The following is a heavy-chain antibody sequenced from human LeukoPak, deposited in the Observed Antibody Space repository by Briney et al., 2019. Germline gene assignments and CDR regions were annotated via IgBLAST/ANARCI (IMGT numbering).Heavy chain of an antibody. V-gene: IGHV4-61*02. J-gene: IGHJ6*03. Sequence: SETLSLTCTVSGGSINSGSYYWNWIRQPAGEGLEWIGRIYTSGSTNYNPSLKSRVTISVDTSKNQFSLKLSSVTAADTAVYYCARSSTTDANHYYYYYMDVWGRGTTATVSS. CDR2: IYTSGST. D-gene: IGHD2-2*01. CDR3: ARSSTTDANHYYYYYMDV. CDR1: GGSINSGSYY.